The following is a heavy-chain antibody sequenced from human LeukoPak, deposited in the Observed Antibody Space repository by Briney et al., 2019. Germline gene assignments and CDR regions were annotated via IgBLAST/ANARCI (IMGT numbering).Heavy chain of an antibody. J-gene: IGHJ6*02. CDR1: GFTFSIYS. Sequence: PGGSLRLSCAASGFTFSIYSMNWVRQAPGKGLEWVSSIISSSSYIYYADSVKGRFTISRDNAKTSLYLQMNSLRAEDTAVYYCASATVTTVTNYYYGMDVWGQGTTVTVSS. CDR3: ASATVTTVTNYYYGMDV. V-gene: IGHV3-21*04. D-gene: IGHD4-11*01. CDR2: IISSSSYI.